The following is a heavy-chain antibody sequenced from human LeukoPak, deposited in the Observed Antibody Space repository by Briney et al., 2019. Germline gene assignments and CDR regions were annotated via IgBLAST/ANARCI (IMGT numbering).Heavy chain of an antibody. V-gene: IGHV3-21*01. CDR1: GFTFNIYS. CDR3: VRDSGSSYGYYFLH. Sequence: PGRSLRLSRAASGFTFNIYSMYWVRQAPGKGLEWVSSISSSSSHMFYADSVKGRFSISRDNANNSLYLQMNSLRAEDTAVYYCVRDSGSSYGYYFLHWGQGTLVTVSS. J-gene: IGHJ1*01. D-gene: IGHD1-26*01. CDR2: ISSSSSHM.